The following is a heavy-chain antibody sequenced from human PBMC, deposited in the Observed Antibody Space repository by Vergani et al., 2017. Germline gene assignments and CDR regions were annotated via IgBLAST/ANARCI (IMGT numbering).Heavy chain of an antibody. CDR1: GFTFSNAW. J-gene: IGHJ4*02. CDR2: IKSKTDGGTT. D-gene: IGHD1-26*01. V-gene: IGHV3-15*01. Sequence: EVQLVESGGGLVKPGGSLRLSCAASGFTFSNAWMSWVRQAPGKGLEWVGRIKSKTDGGTTDYAAPVKGRFTISRDDSKTTAYLQMNSLKTEDTAVYYCTSMGGATDIDYWGQGTLVTVSS. CDR3: TSMGGATDIDY.